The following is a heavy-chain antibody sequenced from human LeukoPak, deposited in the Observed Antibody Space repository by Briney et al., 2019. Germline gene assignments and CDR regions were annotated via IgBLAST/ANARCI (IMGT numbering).Heavy chain of an antibody. CDR3: ARGRYYGMDV. J-gene: IGHJ6*02. V-gene: IGHV3-74*01. Sequence: GGSLRLSCAASGFTFTSYWMHWVRQAPGKGLVWVSRVNSDGSSTTYADSVKGRFTISRDNAKDTLYLQMNSLRAEDTAVYYCARGRYYGMDVWGQGTTVTVSS. CDR2: VNSDGSST. CDR1: GFTFTSYW.